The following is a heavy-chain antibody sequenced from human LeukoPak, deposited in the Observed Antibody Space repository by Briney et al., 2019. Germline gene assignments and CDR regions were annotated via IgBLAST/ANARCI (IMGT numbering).Heavy chain of an antibody. CDR2: FDPEDGET. D-gene: IGHD6-19*01. Sequence: GASVKVSCKVSGYTLTELSMHWVRQTPGKGLEWMGGFDPEDGETIYAQKFQGRVTMTEDTSTDTAYTELSSLRSEDTAVYYCAAAVAGQWVPRETFDYWGQGTLVTVSS. CDR1: GYTLTELS. CDR3: AAAVAGQWVPRETFDY. J-gene: IGHJ4*02. V-gene: IGHV1-24*01.